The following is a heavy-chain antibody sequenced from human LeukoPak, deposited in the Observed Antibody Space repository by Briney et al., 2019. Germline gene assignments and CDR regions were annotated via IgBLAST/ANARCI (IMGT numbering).Heavy chain of an antibody. D-gene: IGHD3-22*01. Sequence: GGSLRLSCAASRFTFSNYAMNWVRQAPGKGLEWVSYISSSSSTIYYADSVKGRFTISRDNAKNSLYLQMNSLRAEDTAVYYCARDYYDSSGGDYFDYWGQGTLVTVSS. CDR2: ISSSSSTI. J-gene: IGHJ4*02. CDR1: RFTFSNYA. V-gene: IGHV3-48*01. CDR3: ARDYYDSSGGDYFDY.